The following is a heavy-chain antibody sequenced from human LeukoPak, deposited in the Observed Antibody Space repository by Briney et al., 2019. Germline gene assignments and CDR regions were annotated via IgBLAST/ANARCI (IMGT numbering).Heavy chain of an antibody. J-gene: IGHJ6*02. CDR1: GGSISSYY. CDR3: AREKYQPYYYGMDV. D-gene: IGHD2-2*01. V-gene: IGHV4-59*01. Sequence: PSDSLPVTCIVSGGSISSYYWSWIRQPPGQGLEWIGYIYYSGSTNYNPSLKSRVTISVDTSKNQFSLKLSSVTAADTAVYYCAREKYQPYYYGMDVWGQGTTVTVSS. CDR2: IYYSGST.